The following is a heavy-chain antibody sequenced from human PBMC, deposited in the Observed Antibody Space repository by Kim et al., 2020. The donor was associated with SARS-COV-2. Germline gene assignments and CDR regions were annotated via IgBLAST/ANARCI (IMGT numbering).Heavy chain of an antibody. CDR2: ISWDGTRT. Sequence: GGSLRLSCVASGFTFSTSPMGWVRQAPGKGLEWGSRISWDGTRTYYAESVKGRVTMSSDKSKKMLYLHMNSLRVEDTAVYYCAKGVITSGFDYWGQGNQVTVSS. V-gene: IGHV3-23*01. D-gene: IGHD2-21*01. CDR1: GFTFSTSP. J-gene: IGHJ4*02. CDR3: AKGVITSGFDY.